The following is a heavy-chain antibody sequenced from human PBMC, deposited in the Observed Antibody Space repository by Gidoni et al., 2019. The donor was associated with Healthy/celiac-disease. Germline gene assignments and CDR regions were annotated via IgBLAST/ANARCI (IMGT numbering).Heavy chain of an antibody. Sequence: QVQLVQSGAEVKKPGASVKVSCKASRYTFTGYYMHWGRQAPGQRLEVMGWINPNIGGTNDAKKFQGWVTMTRDTSISTAYMELSRLRSDDTAVYYCARGGEGPHIVVVTASGAFDIWGQGTMVTVSS. CDR1: RYTFTGYY. D-gene: IGHD2-21*02. CDR3: ARGGEGPHIVVVTASGAFDI. CDR2: INPNIGGT. V-gene: IGHV1-2*04. J-gene: IGHJ3*02.